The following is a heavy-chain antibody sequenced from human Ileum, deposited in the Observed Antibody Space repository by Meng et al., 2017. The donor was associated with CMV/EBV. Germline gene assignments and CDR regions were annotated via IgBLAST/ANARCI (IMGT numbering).Heavy chain of an antibody. CDR3: ITEVLGGDY. CDR2: INTDGSYV. V-gene: IGHV3-74*03. Sequence: GESLKISCAASGFTFSSHWMHWVRQVSGKGLVSVSRINTDGSYVMYADSVKGRFTISRDNSKNTLYLQMNSLRAEDTAFYYCITEVLGGDYWGQGTLVTVSS. D-gene: IGHD1-14*01. J-gene: IGHJ4*02. CDR1: GFTFSSHW.